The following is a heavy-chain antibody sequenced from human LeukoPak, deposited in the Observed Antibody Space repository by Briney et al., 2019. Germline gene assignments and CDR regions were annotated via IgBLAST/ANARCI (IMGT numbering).Heavy chain of an antibody. CDR1: GYTFTGYY. D-gene: IGHD1-7*01. CDR2: MNPNSGNT. V-gene: IGHV1-8*03. Sequence: ASVKVSCKASGYTFTGYYMHWVRQAPGQGLEWMGWMNPNSGNTGYAQKFQGRVTITRNTSISTAYMELSSLRSEDTAVYYCARGRTGTTSPGPSAHYYYMDVWGKGTTVTVSS. CDR3: ARGRTGTTSPGPSAHYYYMDV. J-gene: IGHJ6*03.